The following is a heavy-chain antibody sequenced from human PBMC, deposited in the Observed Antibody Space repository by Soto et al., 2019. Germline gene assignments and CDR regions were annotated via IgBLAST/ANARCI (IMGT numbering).Heavy chain of an antibody. CDR1: GFTFSDYY. CDR2: ISGSGSTI. J-gene: IGHJ6*03. Sequence: QVQLVESGGGLVKPGGSLRLSCAASGFTFSDYYMSWIRQAPGKGLEWVSYISGSGSTIYYADSVKGRFTISRDNAKNSLNLQMNSLRAEDTAVYYCASGVAASHFYYYYMDVWGKGTTVTVSS. V-gene: IGHV3-11*01. CDR3: ASGVAASHFYYYYMDV. D-gene: IGHD2-15*01.